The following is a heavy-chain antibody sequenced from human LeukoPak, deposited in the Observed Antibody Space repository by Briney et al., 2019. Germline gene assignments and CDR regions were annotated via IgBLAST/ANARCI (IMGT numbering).Heavy chain of an antibody. D-gene: IGHD5-12*01. CDR2: IYPGDSDT. V-gene: IGHV5-51*01. CDR3: ARFGYSGYDDYYSMDV. Sequence: GESLKISCKGSGYSFTSYWIGWVRQMPGKGLEWMGIIYPGDSDTRYSPSFQGQVTISADKSISTAYLQWSSLKASDTAMYYCARFGYSGYDDYYSMDVWGQGTTVTVSS. J-gene: IGHJ6*02. CDR1: GYSFTSYW.